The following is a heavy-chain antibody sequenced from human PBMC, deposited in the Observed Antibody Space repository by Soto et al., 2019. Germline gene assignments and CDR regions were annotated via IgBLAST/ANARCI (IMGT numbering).Heavy chain of an antibody. D-gene: IGHD3-10*01. CDR2: ISGSSTST. V-gene: IGHV3-23*01. CDR3: AKDPSSGFAMENYFDY. J-gene: IGHJ4*02. Sequence: EVQLSGSGGGLVQPGGSLRLSCAASGFTFSSYAMSWVRQAPGKGLEWVSAISGSSTSTYYADPVKGRFTISRDNSKNTLYLQMNSLRAEDTAVYYCAKDPSSGFAMENYFDYWGQGTLVTVSS. CDR1: GFTFSSYA.